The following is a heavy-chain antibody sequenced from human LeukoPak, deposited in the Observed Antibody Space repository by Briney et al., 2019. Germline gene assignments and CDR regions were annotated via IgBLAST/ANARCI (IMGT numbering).Heavy chain of an antibody. CDR3: ARGDDYGDSLDY. J-gene: IGHJ4*02. Sequence: SETLSLTCTVSGGSISSGDYYWSWIRQPPGKGLEWIGSIYYSGSTYYNPSLKSRVTISVDTSKNQFSLKLSSVTAADTAVYYCARGDDYGDSLDYWGQGTLVTVSS. V-gene: IGHV4-39*01. CDR1: GGSISSGDYY. D-gene: IGHD4-17*01. CDR2: IYYSGST.